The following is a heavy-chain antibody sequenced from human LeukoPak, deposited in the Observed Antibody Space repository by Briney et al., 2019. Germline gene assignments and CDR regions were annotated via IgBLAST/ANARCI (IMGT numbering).Heavy chain of an antibody. V-gene: IGHV3-23*01. CDR3: ARKGVPAAMPGYFDY. J-gene: IGHJ4*02. D-gene: IGHD2-2*01. CDR2: ISGSGGST. CDR1: GFTFSSYA. Sequence: GGSLRLSCAASGFTFSSYAMSWVRQAPGKGLEWVSAISGSGGSTYYADSVKGRFTISRDNPKNTLYLQMNSLRAEDTAVYYCARKGVPAAMPGYFDYWGQGTLVTVSS.